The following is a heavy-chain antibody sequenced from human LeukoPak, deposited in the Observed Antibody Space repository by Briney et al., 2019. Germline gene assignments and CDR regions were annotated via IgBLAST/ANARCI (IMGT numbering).Heavy chain of an antibody. Sequence: GGSLRLSCAASGFTFSSYAMSWVRQAPGKGLEWDSAISGSGGSTYYADSVKGRFTISRDNSKNTLYLQMNSLRAEDTAVYYCAKGTTIFGVVTYDYWGQGILVTVSS. CDR1: GFTFSSYA. D-gene: IGHD3-3*01. J-gene: IGHJ4*02. V-gene: IGHV3-23*01. CDR2: ISGSGGST. CDR3: AKGTTIFGVVTYDY.